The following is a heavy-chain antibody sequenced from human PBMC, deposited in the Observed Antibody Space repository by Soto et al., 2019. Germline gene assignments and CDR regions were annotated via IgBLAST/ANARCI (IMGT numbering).Heavy chain of an antibody. CDR1: GGSFSGYY. D-gene: IGHD2-8*01. Sequence: SETLSLTCAVYGGSFSGYYWSWIRQPPGKGLEWIGEINHSGSTNYNPSLKSRVTISVDTSKNQFSLKLSSVTAADTAVYYCARAPGYCTNGVCYTTRINYYYYMDVWGKGTTVTVSS. CDR3: ARAPGYCTNGVCYTTRINYYYYMDV. J-gene: IGHJ6*03. V-gene: IGHV4-34*01. CDR2: INHSGST.